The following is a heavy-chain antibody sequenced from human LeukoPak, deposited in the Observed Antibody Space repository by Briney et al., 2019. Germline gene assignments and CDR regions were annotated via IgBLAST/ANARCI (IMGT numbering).Heavy chain of an antibody. D-gene: IGHD2-2*01. J-gene: IGHJ4*02. Sequence: PGGSLRLSCAASGFTFSKNAMSWVRQAPGKGLEWVSSLSGSGAVTYYADSVKGRFTISRDNAKNTAYLQMTSLRAEDTAVYYCAKDPYGTRYFDYWGQGTLVTAS. CDR2: LSGSGAVT. CDR3: AKDPYGTRYFDY. CDR1: GFTFSKNA. V-gene: IGHV3-23*01.